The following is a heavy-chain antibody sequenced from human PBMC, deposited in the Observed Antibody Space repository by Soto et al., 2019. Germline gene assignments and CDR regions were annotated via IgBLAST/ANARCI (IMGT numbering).Heavy chain of an antibody. CDR3: ARGSYYGSGSYSLPAYYYYGMDV. V-gene: IGHV1-69*13. D-gene: IGHD3-10*01. Sequence: SVEVSCKASEGTFSSYAIRWVRQAPGQGLEWMGGIIPIFGTANYAQKFQGRVTITADESTSTAYMELSSLRSEDTAVYYCARGSYYGSGSYSLPAYYYYGMDVWGQGTTVTVSS. CDR1: EGTFSSYA. J-gene: IGHJ6*02. CDR2: IIPIFGTA.